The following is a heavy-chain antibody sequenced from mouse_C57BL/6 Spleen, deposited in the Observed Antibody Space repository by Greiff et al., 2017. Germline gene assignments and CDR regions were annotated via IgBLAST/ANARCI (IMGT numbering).Heavy chain of an antibody. CDR1: GFTFSSYG. CDR3: ARRDVLGYFDY. Sequence: EVKLMESGGDLVKPGGSLKLSCAASGFTFSSYGMSWVRQTPDKRLEWVATISSGGSYTYYPDSVKGRFTISRDNAKYTLYLQMSSLKSEDTAMYYCARRDVLGYFDYWGQGTTLTVSS. CDR2: ISSGGSYT. J-gene: IGHJ2*01. D-gene: IGHD3-3*01. V-gene: IGHV5-6*02.